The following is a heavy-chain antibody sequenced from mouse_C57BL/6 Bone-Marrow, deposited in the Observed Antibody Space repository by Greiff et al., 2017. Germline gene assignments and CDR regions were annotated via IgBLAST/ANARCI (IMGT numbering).Heavy chain of an antibody. J-gene: IGHJ2*01. V-gene: IGHV1-59*01. CDR1: GYTFTSYW. D-gene: IGHD2-1*01. CDR2: IDPSDSYT. CDR3: ARGGNLDY. Sequence: VPLQQPGAELVRPGTSVKLSCKASGYTFTSYWMHWVKQRPGQGLEWIGVIDPSDSYTNYNQKFKGKATLTVDTSASTAYMQLSSLTSEDSAVYYCARGGNLDYWGQGTTLTVYS.